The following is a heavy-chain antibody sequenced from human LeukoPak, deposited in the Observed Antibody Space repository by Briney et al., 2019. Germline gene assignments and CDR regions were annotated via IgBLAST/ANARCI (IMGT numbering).Heavy chain of an antibody. V-gene: IGHV4-39*01. Sequence: SETLSLTCSVSGASLNSRTSYWGWIRQPPGKGLEWIGTIYSSGNTYCNPSLKSRVTISRDTSKNQVSLKVNSVTAADTATYYCARHVSSVGVAVVITLIDSWGQGILVTVSS. CDR3: ARHVSSVGVAVVITLIDS. CDR1: GASLNSRTSY. D-gene: IGHD3-3*01. CDR2: IYSSGNT. J-gene: IGHJ4*02.